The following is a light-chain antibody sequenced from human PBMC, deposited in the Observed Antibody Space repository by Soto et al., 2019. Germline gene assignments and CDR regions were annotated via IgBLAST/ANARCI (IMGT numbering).Light chain of an antibody. CDR3: QQYGISPLT. J-gene: IGKJ4*01. Sequence: EIVLTQSPGTLSLSPGERATLSCRASQSVSSSSLAWYLQKPGQAPRLLIYGASSRATGIPDRFSGSGSGTDFTLTINRLEPEDFAVYYCQQYGISPLTFGGGTKVEIK. V-gene: IGKV3-20*01. CDR1: QSVSSSS. CDR2: GAS.